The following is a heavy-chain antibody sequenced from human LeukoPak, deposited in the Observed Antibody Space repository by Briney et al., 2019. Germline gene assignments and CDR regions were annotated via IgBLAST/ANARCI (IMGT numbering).Heavy chain of an antibody. V-gene: IGHV3-33*08. CDR3: GRGNFPHCSGDCFDS. CDR1: GLTFTTYS. D-gene: IGHD2-21*02. J-gene: IGHJ4*02. Sequence: QPGGSLRLFCAASGLTFTTYSMNWARQAPGKGLGWVGVIWFDGRNTRYADSVKGRYTIARDVSKHTVYLQMNSLRVEDTAVYYCGRGNFPHCSGDCFDSWGQGTLVTVSS. CDR2: IWFDGRNT.